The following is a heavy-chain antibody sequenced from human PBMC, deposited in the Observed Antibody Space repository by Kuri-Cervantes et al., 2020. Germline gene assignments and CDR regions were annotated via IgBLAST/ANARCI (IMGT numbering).Heavy chain of an antibody. V-gene: IGHV3-30-3*02. CDR1: GFSFSSYA. CDR2: ISYDGSNK. Sequence: GGSLRLSCTASGFSFSSYAMSWVRQAPGKGLEWVAVISYDGSNKYYADSLKGRFTISRDNSKNTLFLQMDILRAEDTAVYYCAKQNSHSVYFPNDYWGQGTLVTVSS. J-gene: IGHJ4*02. CDR3: AKQNSHSVYFPNDY. D-gene: IGHD3-22*01.